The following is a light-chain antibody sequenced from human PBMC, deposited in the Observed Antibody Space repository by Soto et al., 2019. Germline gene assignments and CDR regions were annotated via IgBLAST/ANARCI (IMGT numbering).Light chain of an antibody. CDR3: QQSYSSPQT. V-gene: IGKV1-39*01. CDR1: QSINRF. Sequence: DIQMTQSPSSLSASVGDRVSITCRAGQSINRFLSWYQQKPGKPPKLLIYAASSLLSGVPSRFSGSGSGTDFTLTISSLQPEDFATYYCQQSYSSPQTFGQGTRVEIK. CDR2: AAS. J-gene: IGKJ1*01.